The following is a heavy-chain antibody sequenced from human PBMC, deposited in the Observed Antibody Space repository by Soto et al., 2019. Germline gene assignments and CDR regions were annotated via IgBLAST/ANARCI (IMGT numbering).Heavy chain of an antibody. Sequence: VQLVESGGGVVQPGRSLRLSCAASGFTFSSYAMHWVRQAPGKGLEWVAVISDDGTNKDYADSVKGRFTISRDKSKSTLDLQMDSLRPEDTAVYYCARDGSYYDVLTEHYFDVWGQGTLVSVSA. CDR3: ARDGSYYDVLTEHYFDV. D-gene: IGHD3-9*01. CDR1: GFTFSSYA. CDR2: ISDDGTNK. J-gene: IGHJ4*02. V-gene: IGHV3-30*04.